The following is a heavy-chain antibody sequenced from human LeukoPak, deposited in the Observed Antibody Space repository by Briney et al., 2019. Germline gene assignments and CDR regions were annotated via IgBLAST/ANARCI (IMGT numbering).Heavy chain of an antibody. CDR2: INPSGGST. V-gene: IGHV1-46*01. Sequence: ASVKVSCKASGYTFTSYYMHWVRQAPGQGLEWMGIINPSGGSTSYAQKFQGRVTMTEDTSTDTAYMELSSLRSEDTAVYYCATEGRGSGYWGQGTLVTVSS. CDR3: ATEGRGSGY. CDR1: GYTFTSYY. D-gene: IGHD3-10*01. J-gene: IGHJ4*02.